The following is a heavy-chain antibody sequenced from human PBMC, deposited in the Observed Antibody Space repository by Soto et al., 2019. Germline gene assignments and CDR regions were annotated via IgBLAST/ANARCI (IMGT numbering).Heavy chain of an antibody. D-gene: IGHD3-3*01. CDR3: ARDWASGYTSSSLSNGMDV. CDR1: GGSISRGGYY. V-gene: IGHV4-31*03. J-gene: IGHJ6*02. Sequence: SETLSFTCTVSGGSISRGGYYWIWIRHHPGKGLEWIGYIYYSGSTYYNPSLKSRVTISVDTSKNQFSLKLSSVTAADTAVYYCARDWASGYTSSSLSNGMDVWGQGTTVTVSS. CDR2: IYYSGST.